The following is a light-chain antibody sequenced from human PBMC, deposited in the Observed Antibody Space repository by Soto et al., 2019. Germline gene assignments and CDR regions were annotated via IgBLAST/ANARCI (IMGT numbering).Light chain of an antibody. CDR2: SNN. CDR3: AAWDDSLNGL. J-gene: IGLJ2*01. V-gene: IGLV1-44*01. Sequence: QSVLTQPPSASGTPGQRVIISCSGSSSNIGSNTVNWYQQLPGTAPKLLIYSNNQRPSGVPDRFSGSKSGTSASLAISGLQSEDEADYYCAAWDDSLNGLFGGGTKLTVL. CDR1: SSNIGSNT.